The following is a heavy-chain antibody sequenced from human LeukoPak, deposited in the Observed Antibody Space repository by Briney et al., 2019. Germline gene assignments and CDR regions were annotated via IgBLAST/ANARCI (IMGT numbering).Heavy chain of an antibody. CDR3: AKGSSDNFYYYYGMDV. D-gene: IGHD1-20*01. J-gene: IGHJ6*02. Sequence: GGSLRLSCAASGFTFSSYGMHWVRQAPGKGLEWVAVISYDGSNKYYADSVKGRFTISRDNPKNTLYLQMNSLRAEDTAVYYCAKGSSDNFYYYYGMDVWGQGTTVTVSS. CDR2: ISYDGSNK. CDR1: GFTFSSYG. V-gene: IGHV3-30*18.